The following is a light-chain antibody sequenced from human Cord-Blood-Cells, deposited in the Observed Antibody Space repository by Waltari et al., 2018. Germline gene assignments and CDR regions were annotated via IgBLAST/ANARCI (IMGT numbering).Light chain of an antibody. J-gene: IGKJ3*01. CDR2: DAS. CDR1: KDISNY. CDR3: QQYDNLPRT. V-gene: IGKV1-33*01. Sequence: DIKMTQSPSSLSASVGDRVTITCQASKDISNYLNWYQQKPGEAPKLLIYDASNLETGVPSRFIGSGSGTYFTFTISSLQPEDIATYYCQQYDNLPRTFGPGTKVDIK.